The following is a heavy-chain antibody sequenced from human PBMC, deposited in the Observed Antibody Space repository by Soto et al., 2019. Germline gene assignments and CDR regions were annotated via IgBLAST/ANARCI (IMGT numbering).Heavy chain of an antibody. D-gene: IGHD2-2*02. J-gene: IGHJ6*02. CDR3: AKLLYCSSTSCYMAIDYYYGMDV. Sequence: QVQLVESGGRVVQPGRSLRLSCAASGFTFSSYGMHWVRQAPGKGLEWVAVISYDGSNKYYADSVKGRFTISRDNSKNTLYLQMNSLRAEDTAVYYCAKLLYCSSTSCYMAIDYYYGMDVWGQGTTVTVSS. CDR1: GFTFSSYG. CDR2: ISYDGSNK. V-gene: IGHV3-30*18.